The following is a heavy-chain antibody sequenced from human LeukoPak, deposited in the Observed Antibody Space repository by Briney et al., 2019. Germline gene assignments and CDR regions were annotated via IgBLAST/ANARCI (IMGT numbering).Heavy chain of an antibody. CDR2: IYYSGSS. D-gene: IGHD5-12*01. J-gene: IGHJ4*02. Sequence: PSETLSLTCTVSGGSISNYYWSWIRQPPGKGLEWIGDIYYSGSSNYKPSLKSRVTISVDTSKNQFSLNLSSVTAADTAVYYCARTSWVRSSYCFEYWGQGTLVTASS. CDR1: GGSISNYY. V-gene: IGHV4-59*08. CDR3: ARTSWVRSSYCFEY.